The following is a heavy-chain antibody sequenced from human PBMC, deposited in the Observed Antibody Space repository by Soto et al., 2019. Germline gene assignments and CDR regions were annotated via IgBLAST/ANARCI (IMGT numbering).Heavy chain of an antibody. CDR3: VRVSPYYYDSSGYYFDY. J-gene: IGHJ4*02. V-gene: IGHV4-31*03. CDR2: IYYSGST. Sequence: SETLSLTCTVSGGSISSGGYYWSWIRQHPGKGLEWIGYIYYSGSTYYNPSLKSRVTISVDTSKNQFSLKLSSVTAADTAVYYCVRVSPYYYDSSGYYFDYWGQGTLVTVSS. D-gene: IGHD3-22*01. CDR1: GGSISSGGYY.